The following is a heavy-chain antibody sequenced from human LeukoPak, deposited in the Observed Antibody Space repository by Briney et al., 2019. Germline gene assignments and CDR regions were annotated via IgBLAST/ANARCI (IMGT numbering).Heavy chain of an antibody. D-gene: IGHD1-26*01. Sequence: ASVKVSCKVSGYTLTELSMHWVRQAPGKGLEWMGGFDPEDGETIYAQKFQGRVTMTEDTSTDTAYMELSSLRSEDTAVYYCAGIVGARTGFDYWGQGTLVTVSS. J-gene: IGHJ4*02. V-gene: IGHV1-24*01. CDR1: GYTLTELS. CDR2: FDPEDGET. CDR3: AGIVGARTGFDY.